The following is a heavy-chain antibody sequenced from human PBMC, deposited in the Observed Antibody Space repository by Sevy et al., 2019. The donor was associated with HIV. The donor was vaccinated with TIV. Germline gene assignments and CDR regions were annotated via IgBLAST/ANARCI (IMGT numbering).Heavy chain of an antibody. V-gene: IGHV3-30-3*01. CDR3: AREESITMVRGGGYYFDY. D-gene: IGHD3-10*01. CDR2: ISYDGSNK. Sequence: GGSLRLSCAASGFTFSSYAMHWVRQAPGKGLEWVAVISYDGSNKYYADSVKGRFTISRDNSKNTLYLKMNSLRAEDTAVYYCAREESITMVRGGGYYFDYWGQGTLVTVSS. CDR1: GFTFSSYA. J-gene: IGHJ4*02.